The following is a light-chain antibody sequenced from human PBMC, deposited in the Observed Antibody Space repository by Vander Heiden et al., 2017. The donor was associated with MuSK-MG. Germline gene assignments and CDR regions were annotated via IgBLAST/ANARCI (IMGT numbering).Light chain of an antibody. CDR2: GAS. CDR3: QQYEKWHPLT. Sequence: EVVMTQSPATLSVSPGERATLSCRASQSVSSNLAWYQQKPGQAPRLLIYGASTRATDNPDRFSGSGSGTEFTLTISSLQSEDFAVYSGQQYEKWHPLTFGGGTKVEIK. V-gene: IGKV3-15*01. J-gene: IGKJ4*01. CDR1: QSVSSN.